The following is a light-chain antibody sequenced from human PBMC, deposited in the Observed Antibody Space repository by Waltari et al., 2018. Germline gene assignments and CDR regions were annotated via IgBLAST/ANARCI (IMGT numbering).Light chain of an antibody. Sequence: QSALTQPASVSGSPGQSITISCPGTSSAAGGSNYVSWYQQHPGKAPKLMIYDVTNRASGVSSRCTGSKSGNTASLTISGLQTDDEADYYCSSYRKSSTAGGVFGTGTKVTVL. V-gene: IGLV2-14*03. CDR1: SSAAGGSNY. CDR3: SSYRKSSTAGGV. CDR2: DVT. J-gene: IGLJ1*01.